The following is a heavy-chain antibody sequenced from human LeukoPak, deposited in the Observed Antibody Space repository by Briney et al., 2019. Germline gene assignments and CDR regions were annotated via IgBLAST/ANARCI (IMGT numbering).Heavy chain of an antibody. V-gene: IGHV3-11*01. D-gene: IGHD5-12*01. CDR2: ISNSGSAI. Sequence: GGSLRLSCAASGFTFSDYYMGWIRQAPGEGLDWLSYISNSGSAISYADSVKGRFTISRDNVKNSLYLQMSSLRPEDTALYYCVKDKHRDGYTYGVYDSWGQGTLITVSS. J-gene: IGHJ5*01. CDR3: VKDKHRDGYTYGVYDS. CDR1: GFTFSDYY.